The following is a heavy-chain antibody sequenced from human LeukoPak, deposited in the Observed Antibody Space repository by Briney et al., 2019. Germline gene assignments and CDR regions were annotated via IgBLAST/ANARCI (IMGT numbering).Heavy chain of an antibody. V-gene: IGHV3-21*01. CDR2: ITTRSTYI. Sequence: GGSLRLSCTASGFIFSSYSMNWVSQAPGKGLEWVSSITTRSTYIYYADSVKGRFTISRDNAKNSLYLQMNSLRAEDTAVYYCARGHYYGMDVWGKGTTVTISS. CDR3: ARGHYYGMDV. J-gene: IGHJ6*04. CDR1: GFIFSSYS.